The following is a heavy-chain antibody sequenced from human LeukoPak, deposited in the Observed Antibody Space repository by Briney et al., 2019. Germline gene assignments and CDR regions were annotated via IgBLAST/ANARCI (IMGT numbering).Heavy chain of an antibody. J-gene: IGHJ6*02. D-gene: IGHD6-25*01. V-gene: IGHV4-39*01. CDR3: ARGSGGADSYYYGMDV. Sequence: KPSETLSLTCTVSGDSISSSSYYWGWIRQPPGKGLEWIGNIYYSGSTYYNPSLRSRLTISLDTSKNQFSLTLSSVTAADTAVYYCARGSGGADSYYYGMDVWGQGTTVTVSS. CDR1: GDSISSSSYY. CDR2: IYYSGST.